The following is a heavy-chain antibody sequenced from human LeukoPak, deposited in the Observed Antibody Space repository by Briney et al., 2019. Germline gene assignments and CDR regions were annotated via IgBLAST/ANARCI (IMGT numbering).Heavy chain of an antibody. D-gene: IGHD6-19*01. CDR1: GGSISSGSYY. CDR2: IYTSGST. Sequence: SETLSLTWTVSGGSISSGSYYWSWIRQPAGKGQEWIGRIYTSGSTNYNPSLKSRVTISVDTSKNQFSLKLSSVTAADTAVYYCARVFGGSGWYYAFDIWGQGTMVTVSS. V-gene: IGHV4-61*02. CDR3: ARVFGGSGWYYAFDI. J-gene: IGHJ3*02.